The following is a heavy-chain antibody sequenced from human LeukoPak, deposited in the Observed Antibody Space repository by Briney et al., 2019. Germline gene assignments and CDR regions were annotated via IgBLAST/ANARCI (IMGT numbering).Heavy chain of an antibody. D-gene: IGHD2-2*01. CDR1: GFTFSSCA. CDR3: AKAVDSRYCSSTSCFNAFDI. V-gene: IGHV3-23*01. J-gene: IGHJ3*02. CDR2: ISGSGGST. Sequence: GGSLRLSCAASGFTFSSCAMSWVRQAPGKGLEWVSAISGSGGSTYYADSVKGRFTISRDNSKNTLYLQMNSLRAEDTAVYYCAKAVDSRYCSSTSCFNAFDIWGQGTMVTVSS.